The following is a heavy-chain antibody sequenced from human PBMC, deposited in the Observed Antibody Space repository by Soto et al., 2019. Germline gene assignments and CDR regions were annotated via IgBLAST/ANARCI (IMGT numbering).Heavy chain of an antibody. J-gene: IGHJ6*02. CDR3: AAGGRYCISTSCYDYYYYYGMDV. CDR2: FDPEDGET. CDR1: GYTLTELS. D-gene: IGHD2-2*01. V-gene: IGHV1-24*01. Sequence: ASVKVSCKVSGYTLTELSMHWVRQAPGKGLEWMGGFDPEDGETIYAQKFQGRVTMTEDTSTDTAYMELSSLRSEDTAVYYCAAGGRYCISTSCYDYYYYYGMDVWGQGTTVTVSS.